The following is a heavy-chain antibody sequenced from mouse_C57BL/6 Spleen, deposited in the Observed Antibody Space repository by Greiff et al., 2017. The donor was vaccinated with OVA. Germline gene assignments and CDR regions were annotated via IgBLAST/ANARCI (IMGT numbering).Heavy chain of an antibody. Sequence: EVQVVESGEGLVKPGGSLKLSCAASGFTFSSYAMSWVRQTPEKRLEWVAYISSGGDYIYYADTVKGRFTISRDNARNTLYLQMSSLKSEDTAMYYCTRDGYDYAMDYWGQGTSVTVSS. D-gene: IGHD2-2*01. CDR3: TRDGYDYAMDY. J-gene: IGHJ4*01. V-gene: IGHV5-9-1*02. CDR2: ISSGGDYI. CDR1: GFTFSSYA.